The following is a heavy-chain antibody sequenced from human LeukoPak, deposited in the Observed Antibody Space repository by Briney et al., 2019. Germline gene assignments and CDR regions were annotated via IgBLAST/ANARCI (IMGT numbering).Heavy chain of an antibody. CDR1: GFTFSSYA. V-gene: IGHV3-21*01. J-gene: IGHJ6*02. D-gene: IGHD2-21*02. CDR3: ARGTANYYYYGMDV. CDR2: ISSSSSYI. Sequence: GSLRLSCAASGFTFSSYAMSWVRQAPGKGLEWVSSISSSSSYIYYADSVKGRFTISRDNAKNSLYLQMNSLRAEDTAVYYCARGTANYYYYGMDVWGQGTTVTVSS.